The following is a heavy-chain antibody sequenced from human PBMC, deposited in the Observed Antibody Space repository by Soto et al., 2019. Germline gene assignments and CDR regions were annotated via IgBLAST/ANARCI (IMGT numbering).Heavy chain of an antibody. D-gene: IGHD3-22*01. V-gene: IGHV1-69*13. CDR1: GGTFSSYA. CDR2: IIPIFGTA. Sequence: ASVKVSCKASGGTFSSYAIRWVRQAPGQGLEWMGGIIPIFGTANYAQKFQGRVTITADESTSTAYMELSSLRSEDTAVYYCARDPFITMIVVGAFDIWGQGTMVTVSS. J-gene: IGHJ3*02. CDR3: ARDPFITMIVVGAFDI.